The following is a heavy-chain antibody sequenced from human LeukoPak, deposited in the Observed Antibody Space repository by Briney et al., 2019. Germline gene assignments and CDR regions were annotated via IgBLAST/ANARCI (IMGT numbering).Heavy chain of an antibody. CDR3: ARDSVAGAIFDY. CDR1: GGSFSGYY. CDR2: INHSGST. Sequence: SETLSLTCAVYGGSFSGYYWRWIRQPPGKGLEWTGEINHSGSTNYNPSLKIRVTISVDTSKNQFSLKLSSVTAADTAVYYCARDSVAGAIFDYWGQGTLVTVSS. V-gene: IGHV4-34*01. D-gene: IGHD6-19*01. J-gene: IGHJ4*02.